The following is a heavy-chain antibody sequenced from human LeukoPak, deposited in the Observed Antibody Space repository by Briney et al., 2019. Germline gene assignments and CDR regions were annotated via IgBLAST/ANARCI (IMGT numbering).Heavy chain of an antibody. CDR2: ISGSGGST. CDR1: GFTFSSYA. D-gene: IGHD3-9*01. CDR3: ANPDDILTGSI. Sequence: GGSLRLSCAASGFTFSSYAMSWVRQAPGKGLEWVSAISGSGGSTYYADSVKGRFTISRDNSKNTLYLQMNSLRAEDTAVYYCANPDDILTGSIWGQGTLVTVSS. V-gene: IGHV3-23*01. J-gene: IGHJ4*02.